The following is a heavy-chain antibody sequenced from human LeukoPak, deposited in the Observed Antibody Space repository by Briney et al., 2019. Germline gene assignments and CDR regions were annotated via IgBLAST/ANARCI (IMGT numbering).Heavy chain of an antibody. V-gene: IGHV3-21*06. CDR1: GFTFNTYS. Sequence: PGGSLRLSCAASGFTFNTYSMSWVRQAPRKGLERVPSISRNSRYIYYADSMRGRFTISRDNAKNSLYLQMNSLKVEDTAVYYCARVAEAAAFDSWGQGTLVTVSS. CDR2: ISRNSRYI. D-gene: IGHD6-13*01. J-gene: IGHJ4*02. CDR3: ARVAEAAAFDS.